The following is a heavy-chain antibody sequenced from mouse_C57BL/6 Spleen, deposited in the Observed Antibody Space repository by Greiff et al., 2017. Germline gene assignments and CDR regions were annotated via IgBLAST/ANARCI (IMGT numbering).Heavy chain of an antibody. Sequence: EVKVVESGEGLVKPGGSLKLSCAASGFTFSSYAMSWVRQTPEKRLEWVAYISSGGDYIYYADTVKGRFTISRDNARNTLYLQMSSLKSEDTAMYYCTRETTVEGYYFDYWGQGTTLTVSS. CDR3: TRETTVEGYYFDY. CDR2: ISSGGDYI. J-gene: IGHJ2*01. V-gene: IGHV5-9-1*02. D-gene: IGHD1-1*01. CDR1: GFTFSSYA.